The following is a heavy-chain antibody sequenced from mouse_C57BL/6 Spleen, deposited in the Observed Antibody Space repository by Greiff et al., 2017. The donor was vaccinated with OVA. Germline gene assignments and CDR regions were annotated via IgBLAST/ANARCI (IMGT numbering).Heavy chain of an antibody. CDR3: ARWLGSSYVYYAMDY. Sequence: EVQLQESGPELVKPGASVKISCKASGYSFTDYNMNWVKQSNGKSLEWIGVINPNYGTTSYNQKFKGKATLTVDQSSSTAYMQLNSLTSEDSAVYYCARWLGSSYVYYAMDYWGQGTSVTVSS. CDR1: GYSFTDYN. D-gene: IGHD1-1*01. J-gene: IGHJ4*01. CDR2: INPNYGTT. V-gene: IGHV1-39*01.